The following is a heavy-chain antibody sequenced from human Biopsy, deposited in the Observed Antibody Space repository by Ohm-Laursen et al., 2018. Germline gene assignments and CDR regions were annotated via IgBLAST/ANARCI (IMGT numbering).Heavy chain of an antibody. V-gene: IGHV1-69*06. CDR2: NIPILGTG. J-gene: IGHJ1*01. Sequence: SSVKVSCKTSGYNFTGYYIHWVRQAPGQGLGWLGGNIPILGTGNYAHQFQDRVTVVADTSTSTATMELRSLRSDDTAVYYCATKLTGYFHHWGQGTLVIVSS. CDR3: ATKLTGYFHH. D-gene: IGHD3-9*01. CDR1: GYNFTGYY.